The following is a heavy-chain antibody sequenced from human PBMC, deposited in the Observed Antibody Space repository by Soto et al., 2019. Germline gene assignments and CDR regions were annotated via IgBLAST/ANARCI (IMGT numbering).Heavy chain of an antibody. J-gene: IGHJ4*02. CDR1: GYTFTSYY. D-gene: IGHD6-19*01. CDR2: INPSGGST. Sequence: ASVKVSCKXSGYTFTSYYMHWVRQAPGQGLEWMGIINPSGGSTSYAQKFQGRVTMTRDTSTSTVYMELSSLRSEDTAVYYCARDRRGIAVAGTGFGYWGQGTLVTVSS. CDR3: ARDRRGIAVAGTGFGY. V-gene: IGHV1-46*01.